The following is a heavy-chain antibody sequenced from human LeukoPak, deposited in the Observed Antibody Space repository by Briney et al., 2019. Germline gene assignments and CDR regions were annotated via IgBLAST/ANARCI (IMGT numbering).Heavy chain of an antibody. J-gene: IGHJ3*02. CDR3: ARVMMTVVTAHAFEI. D-gene: IGHD2-21*02. V-gene: IGHV1-18*01. Sequence: ASVKVSCRASGFMFTRYTISWLRQAPGQGLEWVGWISPYTGNTNYAQKVQGRVTMTTDASTNPAYMELRSLRSDDTAMYYCARVMMTVVTAHAFEIWGLGTMVTVSS. CDR2: ISPYTGNT. CDR1: GFMFTRYT.